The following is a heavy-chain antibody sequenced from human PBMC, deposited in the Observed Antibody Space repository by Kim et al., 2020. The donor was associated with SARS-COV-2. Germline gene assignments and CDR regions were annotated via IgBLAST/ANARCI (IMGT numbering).Heavy chain of an antibody. CDR2: IHPSGST. CDR3: AWGQDRAKAAY. Sequence: SETLSLTCSVYGASFRNYYSSWFRQPPGKGLEWLGEIHPSGSTSYNPSLQSRVTISIDSSKDDLSLKLTSVTAADTAVYFCAWGQDRAKAAYWGQGALVTLSS. J-gene: IGHJ4*02. D-gene: IGHD5-18*01. CDR1: GASFRNYY. V-gene: IGHV4-34*01.